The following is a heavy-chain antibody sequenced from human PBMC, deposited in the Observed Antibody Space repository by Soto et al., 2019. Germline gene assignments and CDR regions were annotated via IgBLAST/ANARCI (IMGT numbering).Heavy chain of an antibody. J-gene: IGHJ4*02. CDR3: ARDEFYYDSSSYLGPDY. Sequence: SETLSLTCSVSGVSVSDYHWTWTRLTPKKELQWIGFIHYNGRTDSSPSLKSRVTISLDMSKNHVSLILKSVNIADSAIYYCARDEFYYDSSSYLGPDYWGQGTPVTVSS. CDR2: IHYNGRT. D-gene: IGHD3-22*01. V-gene: IGHV4-59*02. CDR1: GVSVSDYH.